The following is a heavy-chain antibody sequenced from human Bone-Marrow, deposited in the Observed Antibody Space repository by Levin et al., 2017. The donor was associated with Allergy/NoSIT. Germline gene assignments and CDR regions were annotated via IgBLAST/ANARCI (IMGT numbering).Heavy chain of an antibody. CDR2: INAHSGAT. CDR3: ARDAEAAYCGGDCHINWFDP. Sequence: ASVKVSCKASGYTFTGHYIHWVRQAPGQGLEWMGWINAHSGATNYAQRFQGRVTMTRDTSISTAYMELSSLRSDDTAVYYCARDAEAAYCGGDCHINWFDPWGQGTLVIVSS. CDR1: GYTFTGHY. J-gene: IGHJ5*02. V-gene: IGHV1-2*02. D-gene: IGHD2-21*02.